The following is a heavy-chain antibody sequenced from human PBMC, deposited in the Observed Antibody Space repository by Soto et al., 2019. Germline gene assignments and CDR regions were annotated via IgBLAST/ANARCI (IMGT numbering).Heavy chain of an antibody. CDR2: LTWNGEVL. CDR3: VKDAGSSCCLTHLDY. CDR1: GFTFDDYD. J-gene: IGHJ4*02. D-gene: IGHD3-22*01. V-gene: IGHV3-9*01. Sequence: GGSLRLSCVASGFTFDDYDIHWVRQTPGKGLEWVSGLTWNGEVLGYADSVKGRFTISRDNAKHSLYLAMNSLRPEGTDLYDLVKDAGSSCCLTHLDYWGQGTLVTVSS.